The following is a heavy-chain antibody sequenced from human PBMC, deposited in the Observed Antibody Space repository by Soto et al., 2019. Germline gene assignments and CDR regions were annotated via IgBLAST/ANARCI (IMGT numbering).Heavy chain of an antibody. Sequence: HVQLGQSGAVGKKPGASLKLSCKASGYTFITSYDTHWVRQSPGQGLEWMGIINPTGTMTKYSERFQGRSTITRDTSTSTDYMELSTLTSEDTAVYFCARDTGYDPDACDSWGQGTMVTVSS. CDR2: INPTGTMT. V-gene: IGHV1-46*03. CDR1: GYTFITSYD. J-gene: IGHJ3*02. CDR3: ARDTGYDPDACDS. D-gene: IGHD5-12*01.